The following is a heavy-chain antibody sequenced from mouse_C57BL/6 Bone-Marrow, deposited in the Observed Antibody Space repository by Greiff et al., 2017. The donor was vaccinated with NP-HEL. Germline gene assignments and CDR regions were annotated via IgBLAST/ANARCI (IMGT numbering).Heavy chain of an antibody. V-gene: IGHV2-2*01. J-gene: IGHJ2*01. CDR3: ARNKAAISYYFDY. CDR1: GFSLTSYG. D-gene: IGHD1-2*01. Sequence: VKLMESGPGLVQPSQSLSITCTVSGFSLTSYGVHWVRQSPGKGLEWLGVIWSGGSTDYNAAFISRLSISKDNSKSQVFFKMNSLQADDTAIYYCARNKAAISYYFDYWGQGTTLTVSS. CDR2: IWSGGST.